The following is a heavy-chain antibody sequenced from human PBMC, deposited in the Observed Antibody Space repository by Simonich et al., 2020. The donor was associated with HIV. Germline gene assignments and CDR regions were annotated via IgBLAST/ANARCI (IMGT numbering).Heavy chain of an antibody. J-gene: IGHJ4*02. CDR3: ARLTGTTPGGVDY. V-gene: IGHV4-39*01. CDR1: GGSISSSSYY. D-gene: IGHD1-20*01. CDR2: IYYSGST. Sequence: QLQLQESGPGLVKPSETLSLTCTVSGGSISSSSYYWGWIRQPPGKGLEWIGVIYYSGSTSYNPSLKSRVTISVDTSKNQFSLKLSSVTAADTAVYYCARLTGTTPGGVDYWGQGTLVTVSS.